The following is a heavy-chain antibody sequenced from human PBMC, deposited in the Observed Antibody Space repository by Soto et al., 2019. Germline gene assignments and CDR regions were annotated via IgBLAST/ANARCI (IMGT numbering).Heavy chain of an antibody. CDR3: TTGGYCISTSCYVRALDI. CDR2: IKSKTDGGTT. D-gene: IGHD2-2*01. Sequence: SVSNAWMNWVRQAPGKGLEWVGRIKSKTDGGTTDYAAPVKGRFTISRDDSKNTLYLQMNSLKTEDTAVYYCTTGGYCISTSCYVRALDIWGQGTMFTVPS. CDR1: SVSNAW. J-gene: IGHJ3*02. V-gene: IGHV3-15*07.